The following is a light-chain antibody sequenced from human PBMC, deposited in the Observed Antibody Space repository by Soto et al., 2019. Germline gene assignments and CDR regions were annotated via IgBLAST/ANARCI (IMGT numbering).Light chain of an antibody. CDR1: QSVSSSY. Sequence: EIVLTQSPGTLSLSPGERATLSCRASQSVSSSYLAWCQQKPGRAPRLLIYGASSRATGIPDRFSGSGSGTDFTLTISRLEPKDFAVYYCQQYGSSPYTFGQGTKLEIK. CDR3: QQYGSSPYT. J-gene: IGKJ2*01. V-gene: IGKV3-20*01. CDR2: GAS.